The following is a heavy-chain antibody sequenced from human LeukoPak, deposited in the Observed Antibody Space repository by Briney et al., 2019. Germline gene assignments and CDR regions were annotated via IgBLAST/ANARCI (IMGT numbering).Heavy chain of an antibody. CDR3: ARTYSSSWYNWFDP. Sequence: SSETLSLTCTVSGGFIGSGTYYWSWTRQPAGKGLEWIGRISTTGSTNYNPSLKSRVTISVATSKNQFSLKLSSVTAADTAVYYCARTYSSSWYNWFDPWGQGTLVTVSS. J-gene: IGHJ5*02. D-gene: IGHD6-13*01. V-gene: IGHV4-61*02. CDR1: GGFIGSGTYY. CDR2: ISTTGST.